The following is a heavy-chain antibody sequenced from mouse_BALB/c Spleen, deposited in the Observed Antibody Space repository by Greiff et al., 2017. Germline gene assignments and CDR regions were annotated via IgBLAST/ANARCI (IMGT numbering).Heavy chain of an antibody. CDR1: GYAFSSSW. D-gene: IGHD1-1*01. Sequence: QVQLQQSGPELVKPGASVKISCKASGYAFSSSWMNWVKQRPGQGLEWIGRIYPGDGDTNYNGKFKGKATLTADKSSSTAYMQLSSLTSVDSAVYFCAPYGSSLFAYWGQGTLVTVSA. V-gene: IGHV1-82*01. J-gene: IGHJ3*01. CDR2: IYPGDGDT. CDR3: APYGSSLFAY.